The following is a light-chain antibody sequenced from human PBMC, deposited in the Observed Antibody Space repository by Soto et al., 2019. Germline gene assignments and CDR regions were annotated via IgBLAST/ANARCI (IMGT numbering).Light chain of an antibody. Sequence: DIPMTQSPSSLSASVGDRVTITCRARQGVTNYLAGYQQKPGKVPKLMIFEASTLQSGVPSRFSASGSGTDFTLTISSLQPEDVATYYCQKYNSAPAPFGPGTKVDI. V-gene: IGKV1-27*01. CDR1: QGVTNY. J-gene: IGKJ3*01. CDR2: EAS. CDR3: QKYNSAPAP.